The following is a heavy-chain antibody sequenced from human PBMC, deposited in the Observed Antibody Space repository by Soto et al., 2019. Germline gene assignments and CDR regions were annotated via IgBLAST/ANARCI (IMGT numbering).Heavy chain of an antibody. V-gene: IGHV2-5*01. CDR2: INWNDDE. CDR1: GFSLNTRAVG. J-gene: IGHJ3*02. Sequence: QITLKESGPTLVKPTQTLTLTCTFSGFSLNTRAVGVGWIRQAPGKALEWLALINWNDDERHSPSLKDRLTITKDNSKNHVVLTMTNIGPVDTATYYCAHRHDLGGFDIWGQGTAVTVSS. D-gene: IGHD2-15*01. CDR3: AHRHDLGGFDI.